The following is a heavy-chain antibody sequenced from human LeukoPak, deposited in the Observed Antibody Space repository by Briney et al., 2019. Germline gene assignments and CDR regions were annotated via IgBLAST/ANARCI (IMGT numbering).Heavy chain of an antibody. J-gene: IGHJ4*02. Sequence: ASVKVSCKASGYTFTSYDINWVRQATGQGLEWMGWMNPNSGNTGYAQKFQGRVTMARNTSISTAYKELSSLRSEDTAVYYCARLLSRGYCSSTSCYQNRRFDYWGQGTLVTVSS. CDR1: GYTFTSYD. V-gene: IGHV1-8*01. D-gene: IGHD2-2*01. CDR3: ARLLSRGYCSSTSCYQNRRFDY. CDR2: MNPNSGNT.